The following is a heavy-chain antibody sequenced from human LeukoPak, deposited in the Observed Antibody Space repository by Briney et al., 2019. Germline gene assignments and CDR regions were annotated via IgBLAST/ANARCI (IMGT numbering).Heavy chain of an antibody. Sequence: SVKVSCKASGGTFSSYAISWVRQAPGQGLEWMGGIIPIFGTANYAQKFQGRVTITADESTSTAYMELSSLRSEDTAVYYCARSVGATDNDAFDIWGQGTMVTVSS. J-gene: IGHJ3*02. CDR1: GGTFSSYA. CDR2: IIPIFGTA. V-gene: IGHV1-69*01. CDR3: ARSVGATDNDAFDI. D-gene: IGHD1-26*01.